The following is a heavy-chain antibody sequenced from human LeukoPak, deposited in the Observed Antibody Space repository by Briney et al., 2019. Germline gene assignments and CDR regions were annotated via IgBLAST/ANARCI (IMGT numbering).Heavy chain of an antibody. CDR3: ARERIVGASYYFDY. CDR2: ISTYNGNT. Sequence: ASVKVSCKASGYTFTTYGISWVRQAPGQGLEWMGWISTYNGNTNYAQKLQGRVTMTTDTSTSTAYMELRSLRSDDTAVYYCARERIVGASYYFDYWGQGTLVTVSS. CDR1: GYTFTTYG. V-gene: IGHV1-18*01. D-gene: IGHD1-26*01. J-gene: IGHJ4*02.